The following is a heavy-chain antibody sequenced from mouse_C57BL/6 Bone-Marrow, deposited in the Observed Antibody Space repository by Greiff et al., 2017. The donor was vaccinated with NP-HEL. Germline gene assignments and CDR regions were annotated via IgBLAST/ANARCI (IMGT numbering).Heavy chain of an antibody. V-gene: IGHV1-63*01. CDR3: ARSSVIYYYGSSYAAFWYFDV. CDR2: IYPGGGYT. Sequence: QVQLQQSGAELVRPGTSVKMSCKASGYTFTNYWIGWAKQRPGHGLEWIGDIYPGGGYTNYNEKFKGKATLTADKSSITAYMQFSSLTSEDSAIYYCARSSVIYYYGSSYAAFWYFDVWGTGTTVTVSS. J-gene: IGHJ1*03. CDR1: GYTFTNYW. D-gene: IGHD1-1*01.